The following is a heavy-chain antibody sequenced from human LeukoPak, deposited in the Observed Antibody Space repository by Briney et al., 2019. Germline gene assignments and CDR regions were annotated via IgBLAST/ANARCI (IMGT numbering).Heavy chain of an antibody. CDR1: GYTFTGYY. D-gene: IGHD4-17*01. CDR3: ARDYGAFCFDS. CDR2: TIPDSGDT. J-gene: IGHJ4*02. Sequence: ASVKVSCKASGYTFTGYYMHWVRQAPGQGLEWMGWTIPDSGDTNYAQKFQGRVTMTRDTSISTAYMELSGLRSDDTALYYCARDYGAFCFDSWGQGTLVTVSS. V-gene: IGHV1-2*02.